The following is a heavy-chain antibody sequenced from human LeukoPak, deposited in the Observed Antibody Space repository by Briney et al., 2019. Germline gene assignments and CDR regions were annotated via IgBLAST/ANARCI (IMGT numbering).Heavy chain of an antibody. CDR2: IFWDDDR. V-gene: IGHV2-5*02. J-gene: IGHJ4*02. CDR1: GFSLSTSGVG. CDR3: AHKGHSYASLYFDD. Sequence: SGPTLVNPPQTLTLTSTFSGFSLSTSGVGVGWFRRPPGKALEWLALIFWDDDRRYSPSLKSRPTITKDTSKNQVVLTMTTMGPVDTGPYFCAHKGHSYASLYFDDWGQGTLVTVSS. D-gene: IGHD5-18*01.